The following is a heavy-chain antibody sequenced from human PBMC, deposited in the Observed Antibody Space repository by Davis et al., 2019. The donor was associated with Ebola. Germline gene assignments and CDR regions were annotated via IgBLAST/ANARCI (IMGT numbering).Heavy chain of an antibody. CDR1: GFTFSNYA. CDR2: MSGSGSSGDT. CDR3: AKDRLRSGGP. V-gene: IGHV3-23*01. D-gene: IGHD2-15*01. J-gene: IGHJ5*02. Sequence: GGSLRLSCAASGFTFSNYAMSWVRQGPGKGLEWVSTMSGSGSSGDTRYAGSVKGRFTISRDNSKNTLYLQMNSLGAEDTAVYYCAKDRLRSGGPWGQGTLVTVSS.